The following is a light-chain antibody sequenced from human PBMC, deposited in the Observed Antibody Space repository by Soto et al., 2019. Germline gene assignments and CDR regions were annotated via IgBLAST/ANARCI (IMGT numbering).Light chain of an antibody. CDR1: QAISNY. CDR3: QKYTSAPWT. CDR2: AAS. V-gene: IGKV1-27*01. Sequence: DIQMTQSPSSLSASVGDRVTITCRASQAISNYLAWYQQKPGEVPNLLIYAASTLQSGVPSRFSGSGSGTDFPLTINSLQPEDVATYYCQKYTSAPWTFGQGTKVEIK. J-gene: IGKJ1*01.